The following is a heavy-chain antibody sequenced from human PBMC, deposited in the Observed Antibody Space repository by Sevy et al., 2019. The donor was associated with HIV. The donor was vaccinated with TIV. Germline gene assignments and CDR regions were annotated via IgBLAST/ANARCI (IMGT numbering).Heavy chain of an antibody. Sequence: GGSLRLSCAASGFTFSSYAMHRVRQAPGKGLEWVAVISYDGSNKYYADSVKGRFTISRDNSKNTLYLQMNSLRAEDTAVYYCARDPTTVTTYYFDYWGQGTLVTVSS. V-gene: IGHV3-30-3*01. CDR1: GFTFSSYA. CDR2: ISYDGSNK. CDR3: ARDPTTVTTYYFDY. D-gene: IGHD4-17*01. J-gene: IGHJ4*02.